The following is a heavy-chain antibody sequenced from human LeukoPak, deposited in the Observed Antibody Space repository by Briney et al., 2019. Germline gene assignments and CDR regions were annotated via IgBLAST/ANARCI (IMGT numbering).Heavy chain of an antibody. Sequence: ASVKVFCKASGSTFTTYGITWVRQAPGQGLEWMGWINPNSGGTNYAQKFQGRVTMTRDTSISTAYMELSRLRSDDTAVYYCARLPEMVRGVFTTPFDSWGQGTLVTVSS. V-gene: IGHV1-2*02. CDR3: ARLPEMVRGVFTTPFDS. CDR1: GSTFTTYG. D-gene: IGHD3-10*01. CDR2: INPNSGGT. J-gene: IGHJ4*02.